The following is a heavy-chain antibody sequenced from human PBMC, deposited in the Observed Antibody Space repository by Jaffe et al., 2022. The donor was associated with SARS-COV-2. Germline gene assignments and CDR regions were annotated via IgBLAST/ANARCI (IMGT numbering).Heavy chain of an antibody. CDR3: ARDPKRPRGRYSGSPPIDY. V-gene: IGHV1-18*01. CDR2: ISAYNGNT. D-gene: IGHD1-26*01. Sequence: QVQLVQSGAEVKKPGASVKVSCKASGYTFTSYGISWVRQAPGQGLEWIGWISAYNGNTNYAQKLQGRVTMTTDTSTSTAYMELRSLTSDDTAVYYCARDPKRPRGRYSGSPPIDYWGQGTLVTVSS. J-gene: IGHJ4*02. CDR1: GYTFTSYG.